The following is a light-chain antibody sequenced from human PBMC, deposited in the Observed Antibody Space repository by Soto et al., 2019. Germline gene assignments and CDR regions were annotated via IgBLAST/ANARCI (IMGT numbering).Light chain of an antibody. CDR3: QQYNNWHGT. CDR2: GAS. J-gene: IGKJ1*01. V-gene: IGKV3-15*01. CDR1: QSVTSN. Sequence: EVVMTQSPATLSVSPGERATLSCRASQSVTSNLAWYQQRPGQAPRLLIYGASTRATDIPARFSGSGSGTEFTLTISSLQSEDFAVYYCQQYNNWHGTFGQGTKVEIK.